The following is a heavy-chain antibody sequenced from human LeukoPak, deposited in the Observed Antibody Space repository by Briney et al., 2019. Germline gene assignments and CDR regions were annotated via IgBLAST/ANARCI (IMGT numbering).Heavy chain of an antibody. Sequence: SVKVSCKASGGTFSSYAISWVRQAPGQGLEWMGGIIPIFGTANYAQKFQGRVTITADESTSTAYMELSSLRSEDTAVYYCVSAVVADYYYYGMDVWGQGTTVTVSS. CDR1: GGTFSSYA. J-gene: IGHJ6*02. V-gene: IGHV1-69*01. D-gene: IGHD2-15*01. CDR2: IIPIFGTA. CDR3: VSAVVADYYYYGMDV.